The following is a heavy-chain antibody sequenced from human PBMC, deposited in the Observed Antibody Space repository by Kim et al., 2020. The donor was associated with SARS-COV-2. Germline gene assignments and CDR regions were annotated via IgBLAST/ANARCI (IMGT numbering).Heavy chain of an antibody. D-gene: IGHD3-3*01. V-gene: IGHV4-31*03. CDR2: IYYSGST. CDR3: ARGGDFWSGYYIWFDP. CDR1: GGSISSGGYY. Sequence: SETLSLTCTVSGGSISSGGYYWSWIRQHPGKGLEWIGYIYYSGSTYYNPSLKSRVTISVDTSKNQFSLKLSSVTAADTAVYYCARGGDFWSGYYIWFDPWGQGTLVTVSS. J-gene: IGHJ5*02.